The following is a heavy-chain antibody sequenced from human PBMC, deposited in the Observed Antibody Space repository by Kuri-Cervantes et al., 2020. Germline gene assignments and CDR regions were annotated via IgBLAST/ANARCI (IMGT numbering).Heavy chain of an antibody. CDR3: ARGLLVRRRQGMNAFDI. CDR2: INHSGST. V-gene: IGHV4-34*01. D-gene: IGHD3-10*01. Sequence: SETLSLTCAVYGGSFSGYYWSWTRQPPGKGLEWIGEINHSGSTNYNPSLKSRVTISVDASKNQFSLKLSSVTAADTAVYYCARGLLVRRRQGMNAFDIWGQGTMVTVSS. CDR1: GGSFSGYY. J-gene: IGHJ3*02.